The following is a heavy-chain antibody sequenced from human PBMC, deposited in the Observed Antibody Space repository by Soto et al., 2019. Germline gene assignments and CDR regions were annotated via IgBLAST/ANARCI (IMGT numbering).Heavy chain of an antibody. Sequence: VGALRLSCAASGFSFSSYGMHWVRQAPGKGLERVAVISFDGSNKYYVDSVKGRLTISRDNSKNTLYLQMNILRGEDTAVYYCMYEAGSGSYFHYYGMDVWGQGTTVTVSS. CDR1: GFSFSSYG. D-gene: IGHD1-26*01. J-gene: IGHJ6*02. CDR3: MYEAGSGSYFHYYGMDV. CDR2: ISFDGSNK. V-gene: IGHV3-30*03.